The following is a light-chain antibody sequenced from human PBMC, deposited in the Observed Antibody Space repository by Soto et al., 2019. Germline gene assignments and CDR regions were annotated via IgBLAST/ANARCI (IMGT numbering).Light chain of an antibody. CDR1: SSNIGSNT. CDR2: SNN. J-gene: IGLJ1*01. CDR3: AAYNDSLYGRV. Sequence: QCVLTQPPSASGTPGQRVTISCSGSSSNIGSNTVNWYQQLPGTAPKLLIYSNNQRPSWVPDRFSGSKSATSASLAISGLQSLDEADYYCAAYNDSLYGRVFGTGTXVIVL. V-gene: IGLV1-44*01.